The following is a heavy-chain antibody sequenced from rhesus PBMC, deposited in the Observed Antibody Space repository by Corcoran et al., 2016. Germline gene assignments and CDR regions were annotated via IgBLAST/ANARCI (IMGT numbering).Heavy chain of an antibody. CDR1: GYSISSGYD. CDR3: ARDRATVDFDY. Sequence: QVQLQESGPGVVKPSETLSLTCAVSGYSISSGYDWSWIRPPPGKGLEWIGYIYGSSGSTNYYPSLKNRVTISNDTSKNQFSLKLSSVTAADTAVYYCARDRATVDFDYWGQGVLVTVSS. CDR2: IYGSSGST. V-gene: IGHV4-76*01. D-gene: IGHD5-36*01. J-gene: IGHJ4*01.